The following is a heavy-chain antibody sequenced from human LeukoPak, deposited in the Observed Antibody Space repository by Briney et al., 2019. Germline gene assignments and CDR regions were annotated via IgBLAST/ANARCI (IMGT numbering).Heavy chain of an antibody. V-gene: IGHV4-34*01. CDR1: GGSFSGYY. D-gene: IGHD3-22*01. CDR2: INHSGST. CDR3: ARGLDYYDSSGTYYFGY. Sequence: SETLSLTCAVYGGSFSGYYWSWIRQPPGKGLEWIGEINHSGSTNYNPSLKSRVTISVGTSKNQFSLKLSSVTAADTAVYYCARGLDYYDSSGTYYFGYWGQGTLVTVSS. J-gene: IGHJ4*02.